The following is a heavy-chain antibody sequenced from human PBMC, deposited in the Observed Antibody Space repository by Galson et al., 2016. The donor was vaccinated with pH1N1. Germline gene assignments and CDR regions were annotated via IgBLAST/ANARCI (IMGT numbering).Heavy chain of an antibody. D-gene: IGHD7-27*01. CDR2: MRSKSYGGTA. Sequence: SLRLSCAASGFTFVDYALSWVRQAPGKGLEWIGFMRSKSYGGTAEYAAAVKGRFTISGDNSNSIAYLQMKSLKTEVPGVYYCTRCPAKWGESWFDPWGQGTLVTVSS. V-gene: IGHV3-49*04. J-gene: IGHJ5*02. CDR3: TRCPAKWGESWFDP. CDR1: GFTFVDYA.